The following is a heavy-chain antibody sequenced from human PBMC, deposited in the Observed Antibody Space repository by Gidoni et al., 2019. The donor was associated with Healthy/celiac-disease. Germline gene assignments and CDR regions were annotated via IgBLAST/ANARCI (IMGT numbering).Heavy chain of an antibody. CDR2: ISGSGGST. V-gene: IGHV3-23*01. CDR3: AKFLQWLRSFDC. CDR1: GVPFSTYA. J-gene: IGHJ4*02. Sequence: EVQLLESGGGLVQPGGSLRLACAASGVPFSTYAMSWVRQAPGKGLEWVSGISGSGGSTYYADSVKGRFTISRDNSKNTVYLQMSSLRAEDTAVYYCAKFLQWLRSFDCWGQGTLVTVSS. D-gene: IGHD5-12*01.